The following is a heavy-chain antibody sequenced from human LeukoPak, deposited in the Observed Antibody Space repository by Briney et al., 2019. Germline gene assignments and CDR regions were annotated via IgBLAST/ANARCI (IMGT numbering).Heavy chain of an antibody. D-gene: IGHD1-1*01. J-gene: IGHJ6*03. Sequence: PGGSLRLPCAVSGFTFTTYSMSWVRQAPGKGLEWVSAISGGGDSINYADSVKGRFTISRDNSKNTLYLQMNSLRVEDMAVYYCAKTGGDNWNDDFSYYMDVWGKGATVTVSS. V-gene: IGHV3-23*01. CDR3: AKTGGDNWNDDFSYYMDV. CDR2: ISGGGDSI. CDR1: GFTFTTYS.